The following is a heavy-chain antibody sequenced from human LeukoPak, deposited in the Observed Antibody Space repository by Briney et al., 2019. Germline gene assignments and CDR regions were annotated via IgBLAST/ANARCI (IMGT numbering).Heavy chain of an antibody. CDR3: ARRPNIGAAGTDWFDP. V-gene: IGHV4-59*01. CDR1: GGSISSYH. Sequence: SETLSLTCTVSGGSISSYHWSWLRQPPGKALEWSGYIYYSGRTNYNPSLKSRVTRSVDTSKNQFSLKLSSVTAAGTAVYYCARRPNIGAAGTDWFDPWGQRTLVTVSS. D-gene: IGHD6-13*01. J-gene: IGHJ5*02. CDR2: IYYSGRT.